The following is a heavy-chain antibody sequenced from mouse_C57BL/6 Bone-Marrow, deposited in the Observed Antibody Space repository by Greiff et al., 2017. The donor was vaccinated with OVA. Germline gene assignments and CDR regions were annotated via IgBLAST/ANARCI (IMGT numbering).Heavy chain of an antibody. Sequence: QVQLKQPGAELVMPGASVKLSCKASGYTFTSYWMHWVKQRPGQGLEWIGEIDPSDSYTNYNQKFKGKSTLTVDKSSSTAYMQLSSLTSEDSAVYYCAREATVVDWYFDVWGTGTTVTVSS. D-gene: IGHD1-1*01. V-gene: IGHV1-69*01. CDR3: AREATVVDWYFDV. CDR1: GYTFTSYW. J-gene: IGHJ1*03. CDR2: IDPSDSYT.